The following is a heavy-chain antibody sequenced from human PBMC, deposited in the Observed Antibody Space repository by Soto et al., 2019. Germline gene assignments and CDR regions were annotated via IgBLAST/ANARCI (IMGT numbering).Heavy chain of an antibody. CDR3: AREADQQYSSGWYDY. V-gene: IGHV4-4*02. J-gene: IGHJ4*02. CDR2: IYHSGST. Sequence: SATLSLTCAVSGGSISSSNWWSWVRQPPGKGLEWIGEIYHSGSTNYNPSLKSRVTISVDKSKNQFSLKLSSVTAADTAVYYCAREADQQYSSGWYDYWGQGTLVTVS. CDR1: GGSISSSNW. D-gene: IGHD6-19*01.